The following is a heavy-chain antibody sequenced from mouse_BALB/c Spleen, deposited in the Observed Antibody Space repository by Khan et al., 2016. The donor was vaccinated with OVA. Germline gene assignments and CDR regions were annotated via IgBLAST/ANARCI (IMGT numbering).Heavy chain of an antibody. J-gene: IGHJ3*01. V-gene: IGHV3-2*02. CDR1: GYSITSDYA. Sequence: EVQLQESGPGLVKPSQSLSLTCTVTGYSITSDYAWNWIRQFPGNRLEWMGYISYSGRTSYTPSLKSRISITRDTSKNQFFLQLHSVTTEDTATYYCVRGRAYWGQGTLVTVSA. D-gene: IGHD3-3*01. CDR3: VRGRAY. CDR2: ISYSGRT.